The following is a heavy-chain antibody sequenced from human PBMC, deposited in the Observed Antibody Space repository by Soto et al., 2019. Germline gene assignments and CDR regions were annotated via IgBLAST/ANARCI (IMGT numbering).Heavy chain of an antibody. CDR1: GGSISSSIYY. J-gene: IGHJ6*02. Sequence: SETLSLTCTVSGGSISSSIYYWGWIRQPPGKGLEWIGSIYYSGSTYYNPSLKSRVTISVDTSKNQFSLKLSSVTAADTAVYYCASQNNPYYYYDMDVWGQGTTVTVSS. V-gene: IGHV4-39*01. D-gene: IGHD1-1*01. CDR2: IYYSGST. CDR3: ASQNNPYYYYDMDV.